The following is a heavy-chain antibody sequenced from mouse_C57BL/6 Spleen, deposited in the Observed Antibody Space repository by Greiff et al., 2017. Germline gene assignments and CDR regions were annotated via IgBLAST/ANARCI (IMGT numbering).Heavy chain of an antibody. Sequence: VQLKESGPELVKPGASVKISCKASGYSFTDYNMNWVKQSNGKSLEWIGVINPNYGTTSYNQKFKGKATLTVDQSSSTAYMQLNSLTSEDSAVDYCARYYYGSSGAWFAYWGQGTLVTVSA. V-gene: IGHV1-39*01. CDR1: GYSFTDYN. D-gene: IGHD1-1*01. J-gene: IGHJ3*01. CDR3: ARYYYGSSGAWFAY. CDR2: INPNYGTT.